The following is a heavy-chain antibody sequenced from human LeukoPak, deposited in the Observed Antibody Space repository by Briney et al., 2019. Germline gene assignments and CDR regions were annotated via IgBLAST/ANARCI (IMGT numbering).Heavy chain of an antibody. CDR1: GYTFTSYG. J-gene: IGHJ4*02. V-gene: IGHV1-18*01. CDR2: ISAYNGNT. D-gene: IGHD3-22*01. Sequence: ASVEVSCKASGYTFTSYGISWVRQAPGQGLEWMGWISAYNGNTNYAQKFQGRVTMTRDTSTSTVYMELSSLRSEDTAVYYCARLHYDSSGYYTGFDYWGQGTLVTVSS. CDR3: ARLHYDSSGYYTGFDY.